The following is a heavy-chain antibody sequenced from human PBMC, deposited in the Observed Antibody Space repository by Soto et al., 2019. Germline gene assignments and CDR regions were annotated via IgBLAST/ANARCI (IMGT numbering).Heavy chain of an antibody. CDR2: ISGSGGST. CDR3: AKRNYGSEFDY. CDR1: GFTFSSYA. J-gene: IGHJ4*02. D-gene: IGHD3-10*01. V-gene: IGHV3-23*01. Sequence: EVQLLESGGGLVQPGGSLRLSCAASGFTFSSYAMNWVRQAPGKGLEWVSVISGSGGSTYYADSVKGRFTISRDNSNNTLYLQMHSLRAEDTAVYYCAKRNYGSEFDYWGQGTLVTVSS.